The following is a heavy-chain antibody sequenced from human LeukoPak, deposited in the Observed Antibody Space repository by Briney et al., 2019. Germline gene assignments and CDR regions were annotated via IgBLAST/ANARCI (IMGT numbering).Heavy chain of an antibody. CDR2: FGTRSTSV. V-gene: IGHV3-21*01. J-gene: IGHJ4*02. Sequence: GGSLRLSCTASGFTFSGYSMNWIRQAPGKGLEWVSSFGTRSTSVYHAGSVKGRFAISRDNAKNSLYLQMNSLRAEDTALYYCAREVSEGFDFWGQGTLVTVSS. CDR3: AREVSEGFDF. CDR1: GFTFSGYS. D-gene: IGHD3-22*01.